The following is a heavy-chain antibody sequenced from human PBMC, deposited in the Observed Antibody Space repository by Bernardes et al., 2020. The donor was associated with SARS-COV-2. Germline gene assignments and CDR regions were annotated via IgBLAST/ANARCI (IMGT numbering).Heavy chain of an antibody. CDR2: VYYTGTT. D-gene: IGHD2-2*01. J-gene: IGHJ5*02. CDR3: AACSTSWLNWFDP. V-gene: IGHV4-59*01. Sequence: SETLSLTCTVSGGSIRSSYWSWIRQPPGPGLEWIGYVYYTGTTNYNPSLKGRVTMSVDTSKNQFSLKLNSVTTADTAFYYCAACSTSWLNWFDPWGRGSLVTV. CDR1: GGSIRSSY.